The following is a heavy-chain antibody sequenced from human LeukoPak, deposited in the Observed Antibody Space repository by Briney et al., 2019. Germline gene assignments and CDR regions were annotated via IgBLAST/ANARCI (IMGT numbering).Heavy chain of an antibody. CDR3: ARLGGLRYDAFDI. D-gene: IGHD3-9*01. CDR2: IYYSGST. Sequence: PSETLSLTCTVSGGSIRSHYWSWIRQPPGKGLEWIAYIYYSGSTNHNPSLKGRVTTSVDTSKNQFSLELSFVTAADTAVYYCARLGGLRYDAFDIWGQGTMVTVSS. J-gene: IGHJ3*02. CDR1: GGSIRSHY. V-gene: IGHV4-59*08.